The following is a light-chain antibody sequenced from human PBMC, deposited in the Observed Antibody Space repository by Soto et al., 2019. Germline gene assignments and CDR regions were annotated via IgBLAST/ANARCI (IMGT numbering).Light chain of an antibody. CDR3: QQRSNWPSIT. CDR2: DAS. Sequence: EIVLTQSPATLSLSPGERATLSCRASQSVSSYLAWYQQKPGQAPRLLIYDASNRATGIPARFSGSGSGTDFTLTISSLEPEYFAFYYCQQRSNWPSITFGQGTRLEIK. J-gene: IGKJ5*01. CDR1: QSVSSY. V-gene: IGKV3-11*01.